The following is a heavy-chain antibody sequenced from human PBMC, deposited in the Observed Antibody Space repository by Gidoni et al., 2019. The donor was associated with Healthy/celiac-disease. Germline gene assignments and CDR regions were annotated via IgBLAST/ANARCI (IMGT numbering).Heavy chain of an antibody. CDR1: GGSISSGSYY. CDR2: IYTSGST. Sequence: QVQLQESGPGLVKPSQTLSLTCTASGGSISSGSYYWSWIRPPAGKGLEWIGRIYTSGSTNYNPSLKSRVTISVDTSKNQFSLKLSSVTAADTAVYYCARDGAAAGLDYWGQGTLVTVSS. D-gene: IGHD6-13*01. V-gene: IGHV4-61*02. J-gene: IGHJ4*02. CDR3: ARDGAAAGLDY.